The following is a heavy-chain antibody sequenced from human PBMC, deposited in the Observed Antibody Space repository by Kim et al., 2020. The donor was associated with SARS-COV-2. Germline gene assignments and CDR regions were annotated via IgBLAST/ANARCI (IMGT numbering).Heavy chain of an antibody. D-gene: IGHD3-22*01. CDR1: GFTFSSYA. CDR2: ISYDGSNK. J-gene: IGHJ4*02. CDR3: ARPEGSSGDSLSFDY. V-gene: IGHV3-30*04. Sequence: GGSLRLSCAASGFTFSSYAMHWVRQAPGKGLEWVAVISYDGSNKYYADSVKGRFTISRDNSKNTLYLQMNSLRAEDTAVYYCARPEGSSGDSLSFDYWGQGTLVTVSS.